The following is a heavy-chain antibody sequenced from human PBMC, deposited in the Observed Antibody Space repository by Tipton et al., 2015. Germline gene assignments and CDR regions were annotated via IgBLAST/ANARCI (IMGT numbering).Heavy chain of an antibody. Sequence: QVQLVQSGAGVKKPGASAKVSCKASGYTFSSYFMHWVRQAPGQGLEWMGIINPSGGSTSYAQKFQGRVTMTRDTSTSTVYMELSSLRSEDTAVYYCARAHRWELLVVDYWGQGTLVTVSS. CDR2: INPSGGST. CDR3: ARAHRWELLVVDY. V-gene: IGHV1-46*01. CDR1: GYTFSSYF. D-gene: IGHD1-26*01. J-gene: IGHJ4*02.